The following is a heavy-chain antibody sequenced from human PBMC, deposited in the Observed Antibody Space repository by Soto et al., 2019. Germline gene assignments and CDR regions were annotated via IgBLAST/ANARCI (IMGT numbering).Heavy chain of an antibody. CDR1: GYTLTQLS. CDR2: FDPEDGDT. V-gene: IGHV1-24*01. J-gene: IGHJ4*02. CDR3: AHRGGIVPPIIHFDS. D-gene: IGHD1-26*01. Sequence: ASVKVSGKLSGYTLTQLSIHWVRQAPGEGLEWMGGFDPEDGDTIYAQKFQGRVTMTEDTSTDTAYMELSSLRSEDTAVYYCAHRGGIVPPIIHFDSWGQRTLVTVSS.